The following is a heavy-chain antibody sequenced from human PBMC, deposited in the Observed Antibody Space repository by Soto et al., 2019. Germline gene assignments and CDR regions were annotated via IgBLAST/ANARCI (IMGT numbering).Heavy chain of an antibody. J-gene: IGHJ3*02. Sequence: QVQLVESGGGVVKPGGSLRHSCVASGFPFSNYGTNWVRQTPGKGLDWVAMTCYAGINKYYADSVKDRITISRDNSKNTLYLRMNSLRDEDAAVYYCATELNDMEAFDIWGQGTMVTVSS. CDR1: GFPFSNYG. V-gene: IGHV3-33*03. CDR2: TCYAGINK. CDR3: ATELNDMEAFDI. D-gene: IGHD1-1*01.